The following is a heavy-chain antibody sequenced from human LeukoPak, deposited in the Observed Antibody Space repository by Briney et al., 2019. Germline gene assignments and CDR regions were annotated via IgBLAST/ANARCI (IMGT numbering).Heavy chain of an antibody. D-gene: IGHD3-22*01. Sequence: GGSLRLSCAASGFTFSDYYMSWIRQAPGKGLEWVSYISSSGSTTYYADSVKGRFTISRDNSKNTLYLQMNSLRAEDTAVYYCARVGDYYDSSGYYQHWGQGTLVTVSS. CDR1: GFTFSDYY. CDR2: ISSSGSTT. V-gene: IGHV3-11*01. J-gene: IGHJ1*01. CDR3: ARVGDYYDSSGYYQH.